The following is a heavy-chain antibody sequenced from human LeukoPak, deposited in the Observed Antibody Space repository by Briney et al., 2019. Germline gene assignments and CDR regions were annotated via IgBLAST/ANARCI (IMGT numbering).Heavy chain of an antibody. CDR2: IHYSGSP. Sequence: GWIRKLPGKGLEWIAYIHYSGSPNYNPSLKSRVTISVDTSKNQFSLKLGSVTAADTAVYHCARGLFLYYFDYWGQGTLVTVSS. V-gene: IGHV4-59*01. CDR3: ARGLFLYYFDY. J-gene: IGHJ4*02.